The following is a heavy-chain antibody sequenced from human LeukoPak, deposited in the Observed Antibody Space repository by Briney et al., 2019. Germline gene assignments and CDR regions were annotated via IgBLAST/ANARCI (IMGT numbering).Heavy chain of an antibody. CDR1: GFTFSSSG. CDR2: ITGSGGST. CDR3: ARGRNTGRQFYFDY. D-gene: IGHD5-18*01. Sequence: PGGPLRLSCAASGFTFSSSGMGWVRQAPGKGLECVSPITGSGGSTSYTDSVKGRFTISRDNSKNTLYLQMNSLRAEDTAVYYCARGRNTGRQFYFDYWGQGTLVTVAS. J-gene: IGHJ4*02. V-gene: IGHV3-23*01.